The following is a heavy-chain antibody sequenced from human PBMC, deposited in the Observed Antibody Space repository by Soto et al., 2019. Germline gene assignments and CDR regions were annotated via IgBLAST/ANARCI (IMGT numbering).Heavy chain of an antibody. Sequence: EVQLVESGGGLVQPGGSLRLSCAASGFTFSSYSMNWVRQAPGKGLEWVSYISSSSSTIYYADSVKGRFTISRDNAKNSLYLQMNSLRAEDTAVDYCARVGSSWYLYYYMDVWGKGTTVTVSS. CDR1: GFTFSSYS. CDR2: ISSSSSTI. V-gene: IGHV3-48*01. J-gene: IGHJ6*03. CDR3: ARVGSSWYLYYYMDV. D-gene: IGHD6-13*01.